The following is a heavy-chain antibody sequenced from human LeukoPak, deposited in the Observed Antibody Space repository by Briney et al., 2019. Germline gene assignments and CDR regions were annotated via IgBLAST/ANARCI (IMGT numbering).Heavy chain of an antibody. CDR2: INPNSGGT. Sequence: GASVKVSCKASGYTFTGYYIHWVRQAPGQGLEWMGWINPNSGGTNHAQRFQGRVTMTRDTSISTAYMELSRLRSDDTAVYYCARTFDSYYLSGVDYWGQGSLVTVSS. D-gene: IGHD5-18*01. CDR3: ARTFDSYYLSGVDY. CDR1: GYTFTGYY. J-gene: IGHJ4*02. V-gene: IGHV1-2*02.